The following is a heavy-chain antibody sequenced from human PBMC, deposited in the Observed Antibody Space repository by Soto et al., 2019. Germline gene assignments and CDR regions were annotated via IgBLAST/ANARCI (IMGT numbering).Heavy chain of an antibody. CDR3: AREVVACTSYYYYYGMDV. CDR2: IWYDGSNK. V-gene: IGHV3-33*01. Sequence: QVQLVESGGGVVQPGRSLRLSCAASGFTFSSYGMHWVRQAPGKGLEWVAVIWYDGSNKYYADSVKGRFTISRDNSKNTLDRQMNSLSAEDTAVYYCAREVVACTSYYYYYGMDVWGQGTTVTVSS. CDR1: GFTFSSYG. D-gene: IGHD6-19*01. J-gene: IGHJ6*02.